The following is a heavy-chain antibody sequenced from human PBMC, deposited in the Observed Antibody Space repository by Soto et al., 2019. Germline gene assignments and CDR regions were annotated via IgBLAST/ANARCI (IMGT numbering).Heavy chain of an antibody. CDR3: ASTITMVLNWFDP. CDR1: GGSISSSSYY. J-gene: IGHJ5*02. CDR2: IYYSGDT. D-gene: IGHD3-10*01. Sequence: PSETLSLTCTVSGGSISSSSYYWGWIRQPPGKGLEWIGSIYYSGDTYYNPSLKSRVTISVDTSKNQFSLKLNSVTAADTAVYYCASTITMVLNWFDPWGQGTLVTVSS. V-gene: IGHV4-39*01.